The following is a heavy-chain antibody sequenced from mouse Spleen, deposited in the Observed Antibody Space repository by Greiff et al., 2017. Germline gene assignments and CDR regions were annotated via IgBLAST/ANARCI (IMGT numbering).Heavy chain of an antibody. Sequence: QVQLQQPGAELVKPGASVKMSCKASGYTFTSYWITWVKQRPGQGLEWIGDIYPGSGSTNYNEKFKSKATLTVDTSSSTAYMQLSSLTSEDSAVYYCARYYYDGSYDWYFDVWGAGTTVTVSS. V-gene: IGHV1-55*01. J-gene: IGHJ1*01. CDR3: ARYYYDGSYDWYFDV. D-gene: IGHD1-1*01. CDR2: IYPGSGST. CDR1: GYTFTSYW.